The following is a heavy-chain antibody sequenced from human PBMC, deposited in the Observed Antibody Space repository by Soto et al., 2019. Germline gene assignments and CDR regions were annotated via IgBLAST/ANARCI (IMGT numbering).Heavy chain of an antibody. V-gene: IGHV3-30*18. CDR2: ISYDGSNK. CDR3: AKNGLRLDGIDV. Sequence: QVQLVESGGGVVQPGRSLRLSCAASGFTFSSYGMHWVRQAPGKGLEWVAVISYDGSNKYYADSVKGRFTISRDNSKNTLYLQMNSLRAEDTAVYYCAKNGLRLDGIDVWGQGTTVTVSS. J-gene: IGHJ6*02. D-gene: IGHD2-21*02. CDR1: GFTFSSYG.